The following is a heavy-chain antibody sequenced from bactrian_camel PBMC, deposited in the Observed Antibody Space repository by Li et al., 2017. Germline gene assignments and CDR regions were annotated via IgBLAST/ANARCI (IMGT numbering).Heavy chain of an antibody. CDR2: ITSGGGVSL. D-gene: IGHD6*01. Sequence: VQLVESGGGLVQPGGSLRLSCAASGFPFTSYGMLWVRQAPGKGLEWVSGITSGGGVSLYYADSVKGRFTISRDNAKNTVYLQLNSLKTEDMAMYYCVRREEGGNWFSFGYWGQGTQVTVS. CDR1: GFPFTSYG. V-gene: IGHV3S40*01. J-gene: IGHJ6*01. CDR3: VRREEGGNWFSFGY.